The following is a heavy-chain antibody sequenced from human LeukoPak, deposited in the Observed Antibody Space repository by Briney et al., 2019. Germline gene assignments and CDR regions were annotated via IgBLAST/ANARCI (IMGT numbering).Heavy chain of an antibody. Sequence: SVKVSCKASGYTFTGYYMHWVRQAPGQGLEWMGGIIPIFGTANYAQKFQGRVTITADKSTSTAYMELSSLRSEDTAVYYCARGGAYYYDSSEEAFDIWGQGTMVTVSS. J-gene: IGHJ3*02. CDR1: GYTFTGYY. CDR2: IIPIFGTA. CDR3: ARGGAYYYDSSEEAFDI. D-gene: IGHD3-22*01. V-gene: IGHV1-69*06.